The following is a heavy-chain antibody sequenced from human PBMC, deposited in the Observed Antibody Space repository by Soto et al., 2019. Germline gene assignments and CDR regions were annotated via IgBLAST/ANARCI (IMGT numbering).Heavy chain of an antibody. CDR1: GYSFTSYW. D-gene: IGHD4-4*01. V-gene: IGHV5-51*01. CDR2: IYPGDSDT. Sequence: GESLKISCKGSGYSFTSYWIGWVRQMPGKGLEWMGIIYPGDSDTRYSPSFQGQVTISADKSISTAYLQWSSLKASDTAMYYCARVRGDYSNSAYYYGMDVRSQGTTATASS. CDR3: ARVRGDYSNSAYYYGMDV. J-gene: IGHJ6*02.